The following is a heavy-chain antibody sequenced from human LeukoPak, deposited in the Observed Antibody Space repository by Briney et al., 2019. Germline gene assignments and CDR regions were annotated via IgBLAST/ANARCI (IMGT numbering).Heavy chain of an antibody. D-gene: IGHD2-15*01. Sequence: GGSLRLSCAASGFTFSSYAMSWVRQAPGKGLEWVSSISGSGGSTYYADSVKGRFTISRDNSKNTLYLQMNSLRAEDTAVYYCARDPSQYCSGGSCYPQNYYYYYGMDVWGQGTTVTVSS. J-gene: IGHJ6*02. CDR2: ISGSGGST. CDR3: ARDPSQYCSGGSCYPQNYYYYYGMDV. CDR1: GFTFSSYA. V-gene: IGHV3-23*01.